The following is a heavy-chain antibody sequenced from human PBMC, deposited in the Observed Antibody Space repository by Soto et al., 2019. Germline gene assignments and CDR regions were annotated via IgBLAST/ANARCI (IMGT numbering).Heavy chain of an antibody. V-gene: IGHV1-8*01. CDR2: MNPKSGNT. CDR3: ARVWGSIDY. Sequence: QVQLVQSGAEVKKPGASMKVSCKASGYTFTNYDINWVRQATGQGLEWMGWMNPKSGNTGFAQQFQGRVTMNRNTAISTAYMELSSLRSEDTAVYYCARVWGSIDYWGQGTLVTVSS. D-gene: IGHD3-16*01. J-gene: IGHJ4*02. CDR1: GYTFTNYD.